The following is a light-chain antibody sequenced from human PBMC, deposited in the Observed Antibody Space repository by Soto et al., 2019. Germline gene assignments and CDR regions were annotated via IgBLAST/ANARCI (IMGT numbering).Light chain of an antibody. Sequence: QSALTQPASVSGSPGQSITISCTGTSSDVGGYNYVSWYQQHPGKAPKFMIYEVSNRPSGVSNRFSGSKSGNTASLTISGLQAEDVADYYCFSYTSSNTLVFGTGTKLTVL. V-gene: IGLV2-14*01. CDR3: FSYTSSNTLV. CDR2: EVS. CDR1: SSDVGGYNY. J-gene: IGLJ1*01.